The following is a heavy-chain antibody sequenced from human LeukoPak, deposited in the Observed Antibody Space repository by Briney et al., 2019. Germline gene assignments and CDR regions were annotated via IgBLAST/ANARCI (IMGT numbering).Heavy chain of an antibody. D-gene: IGHD2-15*01. V-gene: IGHV6-1*01. J-gene: IGHJ5*02. Sequence: SQTLSLTCAISGDSVSSNSAAWNWIRQSPSRGLEWLGRTYYRSKWYNDYAVSVKSRITINPGTSKNQFSLQLNSVTPEDTAVYYCARARDIVVVVAADWNWFDPWGQGTLVTVSS. CDR1: GDSVSSNSAA. CDR2: TYYRSKWYN. CDR3: ARARDIVVVVAADWNWFDP.